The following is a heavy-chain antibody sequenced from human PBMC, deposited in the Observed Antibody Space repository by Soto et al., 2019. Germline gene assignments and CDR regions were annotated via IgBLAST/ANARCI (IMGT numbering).Heavy chain of an antibody. CDR3: ARGMVGYNWNYRWFDP. D-gene: IGHD1-7*01. V-gene: IGHV4-59*01. CDR2: IYYSGST. Sequence: SETLSLTCTVSGDSISSYYWTWIRQPPGKGLEWIGYIYYSGSTNYSPSLRSRVTISIDTSKDQFFLNLTSVTAADTAIYFCARGMVGYNWNYRWFDPWGQGTLVTVSS. J-gene: IGHJ5*02. CDR1: GDSISSYY.